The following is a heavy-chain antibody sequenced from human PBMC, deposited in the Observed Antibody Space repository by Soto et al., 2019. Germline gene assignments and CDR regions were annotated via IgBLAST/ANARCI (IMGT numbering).Heavy chain of an antibody. V-gene: IGHV3-23*01. Sequence: EVQLLESGGGLVQPGGSLRLSCAASGFTFSNYAMSWVRQAPGKGLEWVSSITASGSMTYHADSVQGRFTISRDNSENTLYLQMNSLRAEDTAIYYRAKVHPGDDWGQGTLVTVSS. CDR1: GFTFSNYA. J-gene: IGHJ4*02. CDR3: AKVHPGDD. CDR2: ITASGSMT.